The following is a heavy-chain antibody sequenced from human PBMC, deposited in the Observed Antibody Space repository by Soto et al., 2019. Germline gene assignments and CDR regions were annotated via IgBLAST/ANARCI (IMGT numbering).Heavy chain of an antibody. Sequence: GASVKVSCKASGYTFTNYGVSWVRQSPGQGLEWMGWISAYNGNTNYAQNLQGRVTLTTDTSTSTAYMDLRSLRSDDTAIYYCARSYYYESSGYHPPDYWGQGTLVTVSS. CDR3: ARSYYYESSGYHPPDY. CDR2: ISAYNGNT. V-gene: IGHV1-18*01. D-gene: IGHD3-22*01. CDR1: GYTFTNYG. J-gene: IGHJ4*02.